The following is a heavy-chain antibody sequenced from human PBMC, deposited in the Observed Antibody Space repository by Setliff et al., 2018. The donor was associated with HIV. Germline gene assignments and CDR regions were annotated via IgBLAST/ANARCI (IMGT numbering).Heavy chain of an antibody. D-gene: IGHD2-15*01. Sequence: LVNPTQTLTLTCTFSGFSLSTSGVAVAWIRQPPGKALEWLALIYWDDDKHYSPSLKSRLTITKDTSKNQVVLTMTTMDPVDTATYYCAHQELGYCSGGSCPPPHAFDIWGQGTMVTVSS. V-gene: IGHV2-5*02. J-gene: IGHJ3*02. CDR3: AHQELGYCSGGSCPPPHAFDI. CDR1: GFSLSTSGVA. CDR2: IYWDDDK.